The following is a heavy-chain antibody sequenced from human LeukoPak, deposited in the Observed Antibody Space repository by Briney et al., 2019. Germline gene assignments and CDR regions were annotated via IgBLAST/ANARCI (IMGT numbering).Heavy chain of an antibody. D-gene: IGHD3-10*01. CDR1: GFTFSSYA. Sequence: GGSLRLSCAASGFTFSSYAMHWVRQAPGKGLEWVAVISYDGRNKYYTDSVKGRFPISRDNSKNTLYLQMNSLRAEDTAVYYCARDRSYGSGSYSGGVHYWGQGTLVTVSS. CDR3: ARDRSYGSGSYSGGVHY. CDR2: ISYDGRNK. V-gene: IGHV3-30*04. J-gene: IGHJ4*02.